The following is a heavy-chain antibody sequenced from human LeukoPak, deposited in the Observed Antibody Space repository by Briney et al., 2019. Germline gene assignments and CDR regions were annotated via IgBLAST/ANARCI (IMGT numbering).Heavy chain of an antibody. CDR1: GGTFSSYA. CDR3: ARVPSSRSRGRSQYYFDY. Sequence: SVKVSCKASGGTFSSYAISWVRQAPGQGLEWMGGIIPIFGTANYAQKFQGRVTITADKSTSTAYMELSSLRSEDTAVYYCARVPSSRSRGRSQYYFDYWGQGTLVTVSS. CDR2: IIPIFGTA. J-gene: IGHJ4*02. V-gene: IGHV1-69*06. D-gene: IGHD6-13*01.